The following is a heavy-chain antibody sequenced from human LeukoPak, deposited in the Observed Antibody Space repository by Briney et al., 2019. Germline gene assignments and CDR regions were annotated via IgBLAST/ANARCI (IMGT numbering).Heavy chain of an antibody. D-gene: IGHD2-2*01. CDR3: ARVVVPAATTQAATNWFDP. J-gene: IGHJ5*02. CDR1: GYSISSGYY. V-gene: IGHV4-38-2*02. Sequence: PSETLSLTCTVSGYSISSGYYWGWIRQPPGKGLEWIGSIYHSGSTYYNPSLKSRVTISVDTSKNQFSLKLSSVTAADTAVYYCARVVVPAATTQAATNWFDPWGQGTLVTVSS. CDR2: IYHSGST.